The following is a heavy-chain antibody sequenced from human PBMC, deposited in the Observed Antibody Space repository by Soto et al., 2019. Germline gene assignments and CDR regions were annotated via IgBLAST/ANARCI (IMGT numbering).Heavy chain of an antibody. J-gene: IGHJ4*03. CDR1: GFTFDDYA. Sequence: PGGSLRLSCAASGFTFDDYAMHWVRQAPGKGLEWVSGISWNSGSIGYADSVKGRFTISRDNAKNSLYLQMNSLRAEDTALYYCARGYSGYDLDYWARDSGHVSS. D-gene: IGHD5-12*01. CDR3: ARGYSGYDLDY. CDR2: ISWNSGSI. V-gene: IGHV3-9*01.